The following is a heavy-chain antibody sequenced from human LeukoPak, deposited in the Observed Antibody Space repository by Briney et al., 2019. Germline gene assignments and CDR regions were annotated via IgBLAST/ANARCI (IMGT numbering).Heavy chain of an antibody. V-gene: IGHV4-39*01. CDR2: IYYSGST. CDR3: ASNTYYYDSSGF. CDR1: GGSISSSSYY. Sequence: PSETLSLTCTVSGGSISSSSYYWGWIRQPPGKGLEWIGSIYYSGSTYYNPSLKSRVTISVDTSKNQFSLKLSSVTAADTAVYYCASNTYYYDSSGFWGQGTLVTVSS. J-gene: IGHJ4*02. D-gene: IGHD3-22*01.